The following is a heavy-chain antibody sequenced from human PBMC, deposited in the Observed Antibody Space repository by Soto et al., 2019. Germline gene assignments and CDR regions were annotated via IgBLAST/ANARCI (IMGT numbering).Heavy chain of an antibody. CDR1: GGSISSSNW. CDR2: IYHSGRT. CDR3: ARALNQQPRHVHDY. J-gene: IGHJ4*02. D-gene: IGHD6-13*01. Sequence: QVQLQESGPGLVKPSGTLSLTCAVSGGSISSSNWWSWVRQPPGKGLEWIGEIYHSGRTNHNPSLKRRVTXXLXKXXHQFSLTLSSVTAADTAVYYCARALNQQPRHVHDYWGQGTLVTVSS. V-gene: IGHV4-4*02.